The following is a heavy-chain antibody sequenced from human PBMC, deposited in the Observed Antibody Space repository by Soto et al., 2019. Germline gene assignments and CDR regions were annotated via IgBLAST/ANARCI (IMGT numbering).Heavy chain of an antibody. CDR2: ISYDASNK. CDR1: GFTFSNYG. J-gene: IGHJ6*02. Sequence: PGGSLRLSCAASGFTFSNYGMHWVRQAPGKGLEWVAVISYDASNKYYGDSVKGRFTISRDNSKNTLYLQMNSLRAEDTAVYYCARVRKLERHFYYYYYGMDVWGQGTTVTVSS. D-gene: IGHD1-1*01. CDR3: ARVRKLERHFYYYYYGMDV. V-gene: IGHV3-30*03.